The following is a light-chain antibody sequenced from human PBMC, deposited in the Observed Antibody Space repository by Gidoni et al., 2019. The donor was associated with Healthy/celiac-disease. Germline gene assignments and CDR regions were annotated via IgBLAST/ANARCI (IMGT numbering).Light chain of an antibody. J-gene: IGKJ1*01. Sequence: AIRMTQSPSSFSASTGDRVTITCRASQGISSYLAWYQQKPGKAPKLLIYAASTLQSGVPSRFSGSGSRTDFTLTSSCLQSEDFATYYCQQYYSYPWTFXQXTKVEIK. V-gene: IGKV1-8*01. CDR2: AAS. CDR1: QGISSY. CDR3: QQYYSYPWT.